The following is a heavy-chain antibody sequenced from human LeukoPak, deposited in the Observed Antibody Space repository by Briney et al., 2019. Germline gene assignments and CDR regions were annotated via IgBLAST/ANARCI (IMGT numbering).Heavy chain of an antibody. CDR1: GFSFSYYA. J-gene: IGHJ6*03. D-gene: IGHD5-12*01. CDR2: ISYDGSNK. V-gene: IGHV3-30*04. Sequence: GGSLRLSCAASGFSFSYYAMHWVRQAPGKGLEWVAVISYDGSNKYYADSVKGRFTISRDNSKNMLYLQMNSLRAEDTAVYYCARSGGFGFYYYYYMDVWGKGTTVTVSS. CDR3: ARSGGFGFYYYYYMDV.